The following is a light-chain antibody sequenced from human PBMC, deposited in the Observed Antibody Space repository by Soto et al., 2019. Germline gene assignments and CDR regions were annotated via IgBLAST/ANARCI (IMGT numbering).Light chain of an antibody. Sequence: QSVLTQPPSVSAAPGQKVTFSCSGSSSNIGKNYVSWYQQVLGTAPKLLIYEDNKRRSGIPDRFSGSKSGTSATLGITGLQTGDEADYYCGTWDTRLSVFVFGTGTKVTVL. V-gene: IGLV1-51*02. CDR2: EDN. CDR1: SSNIGKNY. J-gene: IGLJ1*01. CDR3: GTWDTRLSVFV.